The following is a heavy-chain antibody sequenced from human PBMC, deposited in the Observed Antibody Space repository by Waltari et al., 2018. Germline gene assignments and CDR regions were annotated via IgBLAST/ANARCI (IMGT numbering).Heavy chain of an antibody. CDR1: GFTFRTFP. Sequence: EVPLLQSGGGFVQPGGSLSLACAASGFTFRTFPMNWVRQAPGKGLEWVSALNPGGGTTYYADAVKGRFTISRDNSKNTLYLQMNSLTAEDTALYYCAKDVGDAARQALDYWGQGALVTVSP. D-gene: IGHD6-6*01. J-gene: IGHJ4*02. CDR3: AKDVGDAARQALDY. V-gene: IGHV3-23*01. CDR2: LNPGGGTT.